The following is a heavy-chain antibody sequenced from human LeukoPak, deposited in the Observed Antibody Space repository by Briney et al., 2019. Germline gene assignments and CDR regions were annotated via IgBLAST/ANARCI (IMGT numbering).Heavy chain of an antibody. CDR2: IYYSGST. J-gene: IGHJ6*03. Sequence: SETLSLTCTVSGGSISSYYWSWIRQPPGKGLEWIGYIYYSGSTNYNPSLKSRVTISVDTSKNQFSLKLSSVTAADTAVYYCARGGGLGAYYYYMDVWGKGTTVTISS. CDR1: GGSISSYY. V-gene: IGHV4-59*01. CDR3: ARGGGLGAYYYYMDV. D-gene: IGHD1-26*01.